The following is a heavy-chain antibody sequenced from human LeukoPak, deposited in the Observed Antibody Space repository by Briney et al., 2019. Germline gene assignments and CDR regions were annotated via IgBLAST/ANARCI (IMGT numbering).Heavy chain of an antibody. V-gene: IGHV3-30*02. Sequence: GGSLRLSCAASGFTFSSYGMHWVRQAPGKGLEWVAFIRYDGSNKYYADSVKGRFTISRDNSKNTLYLQMNSLRAEDTAVYYCAKDSTTVTYYYYYYYTDVWGKGTTVTVSS. CDR2: IRYDGSNK. CDR3: AKDSTTVTYYYYYYYTDV. J-gene: IGHJ6*03. D-gene: IGHD4-11*01. CDR1: GFTFSSYG.